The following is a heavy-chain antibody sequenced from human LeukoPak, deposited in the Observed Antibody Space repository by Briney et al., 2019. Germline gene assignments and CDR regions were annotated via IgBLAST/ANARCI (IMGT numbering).Heavy chain of an antibody. J-gene: IGHJ4*02. CDR1: GYTFTSYD. V-gene: IGHV1-69*04. Sequence: SVKVSCKASGYTFTSYDINWVRQAPGQGLEWMGRIIPILGIANYAQKFQGRVTITADKSTSTAYMELSSLRSEDTAVYYCASGGMDYYDSSAPFDYWGQGTLVTVSS. CDR3: ASGGMDYYDSSAPFDY. CDR2: IIPILGIA. D-gene: IGHD3-22*01.